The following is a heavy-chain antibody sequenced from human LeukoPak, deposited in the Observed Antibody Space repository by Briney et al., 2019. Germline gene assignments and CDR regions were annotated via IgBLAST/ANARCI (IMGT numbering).Heavy chain of an antibody. CDR2: IRYDGNNK. Sequence: PGGSLRLSCAASGFTFKNFGMHWVRQAPGKGLDWVAFIRYDGNNKYYGDSVKGRFTISRDNSKNTLYLQMNTLGAEDTAIYYCAKDTGETWGLLTGYYKSRKSYFDYWGQGTLVTVSS. CDR3: AKDTGETWGLLTGYYKSRKSYFDY. J-gene: IGHJ4*02. V-gene: IGHV3-30*02. CDR1: GFTFKNFG. D-gene: IGHD3-9*01.